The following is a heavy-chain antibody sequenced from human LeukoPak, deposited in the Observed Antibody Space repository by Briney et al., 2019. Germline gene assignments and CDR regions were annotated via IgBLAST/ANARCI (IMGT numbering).Heavy chain of an antibody. CDR3: ARAYYDFWSGYAFDL. D-gene: IGHD3-3*01. V-gene: IGHV3-21*01. J-gene: IGHJ2*01. CDR1: GFTFSSYS. Sequence: GGSLRLSCAASGFTFSSYSMNWVRQAPGKGLEWVSSISSSSSYIYYADSVKGRFTISRDNPKNSLYLQMNSLRAEDTAVYYCARAYYDFWSGYAFDLWGRGTLVTVSS. CDR2: ISSSSSYI.